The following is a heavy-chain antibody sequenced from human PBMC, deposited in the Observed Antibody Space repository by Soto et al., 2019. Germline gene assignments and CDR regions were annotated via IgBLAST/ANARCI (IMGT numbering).Heavy chain of an antibody. CDR1: GGSFSGYY. J-gene: IGHJ4*02. CDR3: AADYSYDSSGFDY. D-gene: IGHD3-22*01. CDR2: INHSGST. Sequence: SATLSLTCAVYGGSFSGYYWSWIRQPPGKGLEWIGEINHSGSTNYSPSLKSRVTISVDTSKNQFSLKLSSVTAADTAVYCCAADYSYDSSGFDYWGQGTLVTVSS. V-gene: IGHV4-34*01.